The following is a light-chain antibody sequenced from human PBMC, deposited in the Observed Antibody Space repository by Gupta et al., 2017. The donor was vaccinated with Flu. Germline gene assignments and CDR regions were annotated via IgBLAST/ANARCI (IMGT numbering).Light chain of an antibody. V-gene: IGKV1-39*01. CDR3: QQTSSYPPT. J-gene: IGKJ2*01. CDR2: GAS. CDR1: QCVIIY. Sequence: PVSPSSLSSSVGDSVTITCRASQCVIIYLHWYQQRPGRAPQLLIFGASNLESGVPSRFSGRGSVTEFTLTISDLQPEDSAIYFCQQTSSYPPTFGEGTKVEI.